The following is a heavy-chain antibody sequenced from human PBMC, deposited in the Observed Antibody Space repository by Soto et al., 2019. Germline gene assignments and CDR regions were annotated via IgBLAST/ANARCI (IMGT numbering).Heavy chain of an antibody. V-gene: IGHV3-23*01. J-gene: IGHJ4*02. CDR3: AKISVSSNSEN. CDR2: ICAGGGCT. D-gene: IGHD6-19*01. CDR1: GFTFSSYA. Sequence: GGSLRLSCAASGFTFSSYAMSWVRQAPGKGLEWVSAICAGGGCTYYADSVKGRFTLSRDNSKNTLYLQMNSLRAEDTAIYYCAKISVSSNSENWGQGTLVTVSS.